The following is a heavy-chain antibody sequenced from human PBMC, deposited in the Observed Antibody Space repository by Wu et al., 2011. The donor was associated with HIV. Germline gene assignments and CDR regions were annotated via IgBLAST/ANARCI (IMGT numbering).Heavy chain of an antibody. CDR3: ARGRGPTYSSSWTGGLDY. CDR2: ISAYNADT. J-gene: IGHJ4*02. Sequence: QIQLVQSGAEVQKPGASVTVSCKASGYTLISYGISWVRQAPGQGPEWMGWISAYNADTSCAQKFQGRVTMTRDTSTSAVYMELSSLKSEDTAVYYCARGRGPTYSSSWTGGLDYWGQGTLVTVSS. D-gene: IGHD6-13*01. V-gene: IGHV1-18*01. CDR1: GYTLISYG.